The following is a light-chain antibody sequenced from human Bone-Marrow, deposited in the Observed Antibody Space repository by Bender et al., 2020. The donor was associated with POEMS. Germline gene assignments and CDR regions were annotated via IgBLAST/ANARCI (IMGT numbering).Light chain of an antibody. CDR1: SGDIGDSYY. V-gene: IGLV2-14*01. J-gene: IGLJ1*01. CDR3: SSYAGNNNGV. CDR2: DVS. Sequence: QSALTQPASLSGSPGQSITISCTGTSGDIGDSYYVSWYQQHPGKAPKLLMYDVSSRPSGVSNRFSASKSGNTASLTISNLQPEDEADYYCSSYAGNNNGVFGTGTKVTVL.